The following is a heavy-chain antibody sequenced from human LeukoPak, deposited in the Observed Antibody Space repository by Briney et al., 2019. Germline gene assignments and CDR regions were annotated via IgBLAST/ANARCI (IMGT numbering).Heavy chain of an antibody. J-gene: IGHJ4*02. CDR2: IIPSDGFT. D-gene: IGHD1-26*01. V-gene: IGHV1-46*01. Sequence: ASVKVSCKASGYTFSSYYVHWVRQAPGQGLEWMGMIIPSDGFTSYAQKFQGRVTMTRDMSTSTVYMELSSLRSDDTAVYYCARGDSGSYSGEDYWGQGTLVTVSS. CDR1: GYTFSSYY. CDR3: ARGDSGSYSGEDY.